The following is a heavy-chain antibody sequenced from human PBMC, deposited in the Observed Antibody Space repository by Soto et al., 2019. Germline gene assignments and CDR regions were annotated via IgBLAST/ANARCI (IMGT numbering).Heavy chain of an antibody. CDR3: AKLRIAARPIYYYYGMDV. CDR2: IDPSDSYT. Sequence: PGESRKISCKGSGYSFTSYWISWVRQMPGKGLEWTGRIDPSDSYTNYSPSFQGHVTISADKSISTAYLQWSSLKAADTAMYYCAKLRIAARPIYYYYGMDVWGQGTTVTVSS. V-gene: IGHV5-10-1*01. CDR1: GYSFTSYW. D-gene: IGHD6-6*01. J-gene: IGHJ6*02.